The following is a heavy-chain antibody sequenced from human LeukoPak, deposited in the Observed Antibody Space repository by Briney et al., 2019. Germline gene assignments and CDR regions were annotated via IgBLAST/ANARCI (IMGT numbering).Heavy chain of an antibody. D-gene: IGHD2-8*01. CDR2: ISGSGGST. V-gene: IGHV3-23*01. Sequence: GGSLRLSCAASGFTFSSYAMSWVRQAPGKGLEWVSAISGSGGSTYYADSVKGRFTVSRDNSKNTLFLQMNSLRTEDTAVFYCARDDVRMGFDHWGQGTLVTVSS. CDR3: ARDDVRMGFDH. J-gene: IGHJ4*02. CDR1: GFTFSSYA.